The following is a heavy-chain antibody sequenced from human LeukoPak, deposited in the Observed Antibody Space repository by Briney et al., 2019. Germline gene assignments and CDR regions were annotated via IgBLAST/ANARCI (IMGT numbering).Heavy chain of an antibody. Sequence: GGSLRLSCAASGFTFSNYAVSWVRQAPGKGLEWVSAISGSGVSTFYADSVKGRFTVCRDNSKNTLYLQMNSLRAEDTAVYYCAKDSDYNSGSFDYWGQGTLVTVSS. CDR2: ISGSGVST. V-gene: IGHV3-23*01. J-gene: IGHJ4*02. CDR1: GFTFSNYA. CDR3: AKDSDYNSGSFDY. D-gene: IGHD3-10*01.